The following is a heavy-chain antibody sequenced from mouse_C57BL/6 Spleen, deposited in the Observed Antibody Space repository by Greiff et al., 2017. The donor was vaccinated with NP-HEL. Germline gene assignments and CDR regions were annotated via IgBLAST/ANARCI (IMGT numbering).Heavy chain of an antibody. V-gene: IGHV1-7*01. Sequence: VQLQQSGAELAKPGASVKLSCKASGYTFTSYWMHWVKQRPGQGLEWIGYINPSSGYTKYNQKFKDKATLTADKSSSTAYMQLSSLTYEDSTDYCCAGGGSSYAMDYWGQGTSVTVSS. CDR2: INPSSGYT. D-gene: IGHD1-1*01. CDR3: AGGGSSYAMDY. CDR1: GYTFTSYW. J-gene: IGHJ4*01.